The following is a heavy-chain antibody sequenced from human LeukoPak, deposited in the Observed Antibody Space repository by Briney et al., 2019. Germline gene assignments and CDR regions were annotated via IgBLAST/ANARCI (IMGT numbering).Heavy chain of an antibody. CDR2: IYYSGST. V-gene: IGHV4-59*05. CDR3: ASYCSSTSCYTPFDY. J-gene: IGHJ4*02. CDR1: GGSISSYY. Sequence: SETLSLTCTVSGGSISSYYWSWIRQPQGKGLEWIGSIYYSGSTYYNPSLKSRVTISVDTSRNQFSLKLSSVTAADTAVYYCASYCSSTSCYTPFDYWGQGTLVTVSS. D-gene: IGHD2-2*02.